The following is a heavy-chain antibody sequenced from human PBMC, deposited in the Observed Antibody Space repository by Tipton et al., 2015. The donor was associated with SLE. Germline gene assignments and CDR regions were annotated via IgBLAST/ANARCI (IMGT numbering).Heavy chain of an antibody. Sequence: QVQLVQSGAEVKKPGASVKVSCQASGYAFTTYYIHWVRQAPGQGLEWMGGIIPIFGTANYAQKFQGRVTITADEFTSIAYMELSSLTSEDTAVYYCARGDHLVGTTFRAFDIWGQGTMVTVSS. J-gene: IGHJ3*02. CDR3: ARGDHLVGTTFRAFDI. V-gene: IGHV1-69*01. CDR2: IIPIFGTA. CDR1: GYAFTTYY. D-gene: IGHD1-26*01.